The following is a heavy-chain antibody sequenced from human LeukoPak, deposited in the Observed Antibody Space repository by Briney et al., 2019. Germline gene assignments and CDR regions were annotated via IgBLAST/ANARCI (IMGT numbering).Heavy chain of an antibody. J-gene: IGHJ5*02. CDR3: AREDWGPLFDP. Sequence: PGRSLRLSCPASGFTSTSHWMTWVRQAPGKGLQWVENMCRDGTDTSYADSVDGRFTSSRDNAKMSVFLQMNSLGAEDTGLYYCAREDWGPLFDPRGQGTLVTVSS. CDR2: MCRDGTDT. D-gene: IGHD7-27*01. V-gene: IGHV3-7*05. CDR1: GFTSTSHW.